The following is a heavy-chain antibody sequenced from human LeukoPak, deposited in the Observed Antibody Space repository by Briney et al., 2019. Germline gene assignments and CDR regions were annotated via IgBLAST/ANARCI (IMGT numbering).Heavy chain of an antibody. V-gene: IGHV4-34*01. CDR1: GGSFSGYF. D-gene: IGHD6-19*01. CDR3: ARESSSGWYYFDY. Sequence: SETLSLTCAAYGGSFSGYFWSWIRQPPGKGLEWIGEMNHSGSTNYNPSLKSRVTISVDTSKNQFSLKLNSVTAADTAVYYCARESSSGWYYFDYWGQGTLVTVSS. J-gene: IGHJ4*02. CDR2: MNHSGST.